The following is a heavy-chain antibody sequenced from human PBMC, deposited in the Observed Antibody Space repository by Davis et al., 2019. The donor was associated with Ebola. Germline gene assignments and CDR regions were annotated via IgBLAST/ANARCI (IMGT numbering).Heavy chain of an antibody. Sequence: GESLKISCAASEITFRDHSINWVRQAPGKGLEWVAIISNDGNNRFYADSVKGRFTISRDNSKEMLYLQMNSLRAEDTAVYYCATQGSSPGDYFDYWGQGTVVTVSS. D-gene: IGHD3-10*01. CDR3: ATQGSSPGDYFDY. J-gene: IGHJ4*02. CDR1: EITFRDHS. CDR2: ISNDGNNR. V-gene: IGHV3-30*07.